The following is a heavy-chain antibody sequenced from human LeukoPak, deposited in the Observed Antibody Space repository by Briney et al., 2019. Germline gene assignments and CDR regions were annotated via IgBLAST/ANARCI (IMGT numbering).Heavy chain of an antibody. V-gene: IGHV4-59*01. J-gene: IGHJ6*03. CDR3: ARDRVGQQLVGRNYYYYYMDV. CDR1: GGSFSGYY. D-gene: IGHD6-13*01. Sequence: SETLSLTCAVYGGSFSGYYWSWIRQPPGKGLEWIGYIYYSGNTNYNPSLKSRVAISVDTSKNQFSLKLSSVTAADTAVYYCARDRVGQQLVGRNYYYYYMDVWGKGTTVTISS. CDR2: IYYSGNT.